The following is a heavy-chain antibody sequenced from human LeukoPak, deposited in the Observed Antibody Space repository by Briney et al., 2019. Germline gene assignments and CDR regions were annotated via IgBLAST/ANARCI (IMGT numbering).Heavy chain of an antibody. J-gene: IGHJ5*02. Sequence: GGSLRLSCAASGFTFSSYGIHWVRQAPGKGLEGVAVISYDGSNNYYADSVKGRFTISRDNAKNSLYLQMNSLSAEDTAVYYCARAGNYYGRHTNWFDPWGQGTLVTVSS. CDR1: GFTFSSYG. D-gene: IGHD3-10*01. CDR3: ARAGNYYGRHTNWFDP. CDR2: ISYDGSNN. V-gene: IGHV3-30*03.